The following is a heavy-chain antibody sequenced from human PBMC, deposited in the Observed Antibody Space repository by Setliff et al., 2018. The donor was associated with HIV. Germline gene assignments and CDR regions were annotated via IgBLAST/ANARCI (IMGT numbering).Heavy chain of an antibody. Sequence: SETLSLTCTVSGDSINSSTYYWDWIRQPPGKGLEWIGSVSSSGSTYSNPSLKSRVTISVDTSKNQFSLRVSSVTAADTAVYYCAMAVADKGVYYLDYWGRGTLVTVSS. CDR1: GDSINSSTYY. J-gene: IGHJ4*02. CDR2: VSSSGST. V-gene: IGHV4-39*01. D-gene: IGHD6-19*01. CDR3: AMAVADKGVYYLDY.